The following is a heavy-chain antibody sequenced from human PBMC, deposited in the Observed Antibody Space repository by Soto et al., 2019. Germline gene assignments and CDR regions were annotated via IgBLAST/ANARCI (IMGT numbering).Heavy chain of an antibody. D-gene: IGHD2-15*01. V-gene: IGHV3-33*08. CDR3: ARAAGYCSGGSCYVGYYYGMDV. Sequence: PGGSLRLSCAASGFTFNNYVMTWGRQGPGKGLEWVATIGDDGSSTYYADSVKGRFTISRDNSKNTLYLQMNSLRAEDTAVYYCARAAGYCSGGSCYVGYYYGMDVWGQGTTVTVSS. CDR1: GFTFNNYV. J-gene: IGHJ6*02. CDR2: IGDDGSST.